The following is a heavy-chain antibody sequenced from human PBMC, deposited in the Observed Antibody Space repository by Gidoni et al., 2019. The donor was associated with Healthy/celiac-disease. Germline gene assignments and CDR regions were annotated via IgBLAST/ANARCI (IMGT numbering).Heavy chain of an antibody. D-gene: IGHD2-2*01. V-gene: IGHV3-11*01. Sequence: QGQLAEPGGGLVKTGGSRRRSCEASGCTRGDDYISWIRHAPGKGLGWVSYISSSGSTIYYADSVKGRFTISRDNAKNSLYLQMTSLRAEDTAVYYCAYQNQLLQPHEYFQHWGQGTLVTVSS. CDR2: ISSSGSTI. J-gene: IGHJ1*01. CDR1: GCTRGDDY. CDR3: AYQNQLLQPHEYFQH.